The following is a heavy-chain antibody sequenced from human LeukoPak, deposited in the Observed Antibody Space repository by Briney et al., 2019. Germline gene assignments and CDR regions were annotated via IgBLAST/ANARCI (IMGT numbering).Heavy chain of an antibody. Sequence: PSETLSLTCAVYGGSFSGYYWSWIRQPPGKGLEWIGEINHSGSTNYNPSLKSRVTISVDTSKNQFSLKLSSVTAADTAVYYCARGRNPSSSWYPYYYYYMDVWGKGTTVTVSS. J-gene: IGHJ6*03. CDR2: INHSGST. CDR1: GGSFSGYY. V-gene: IGHV4-34*01. D-gene: IGHD6-13*01. CDR3: ARGRNPSSSWYPYYYYYMDV.